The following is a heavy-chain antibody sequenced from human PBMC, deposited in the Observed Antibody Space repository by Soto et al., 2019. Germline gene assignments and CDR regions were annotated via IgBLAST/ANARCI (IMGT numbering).Heavy chain of an antibody. CDR2: IYPGDSDT. CDR1: GYSFSTYW. D-gene: IGHD5-12*01. CDR3: ARHSLATQPGDY. J-gene: IGHJ4*02. V-gene: IGHV5-51*01. Sequence: PGESLKISCKASGYSFSTYWIAWVRRRPGKGLDWMGIIYPGDSDTRYSPSFQGQVTISVDNSIDTAYLEWTTLRASDSAMYYCARHSLATQPGDYWGQGTRVTVSS.